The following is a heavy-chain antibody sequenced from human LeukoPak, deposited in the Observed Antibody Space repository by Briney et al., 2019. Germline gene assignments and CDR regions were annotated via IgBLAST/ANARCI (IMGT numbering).Heavy chain of an antibody. CDR1: GYTFTSYG. D-gene: IGHD6-13*01. CDR2: ISAYNGNT. Sequence: ASVKVSCKASGYTFTSYGISWVRQAPGQGLEWMGWISAYNGNTTYAQKLQGRVTMTTDTSTSTAYMELRSLRSDDTALYHCARDFRSSWYGAFDIWGQGTMVTVSS. V-gene: IGHV1-18*01. J-gene: IGHJ3*02. CDR3: ARDFRSSWYGAFDI.